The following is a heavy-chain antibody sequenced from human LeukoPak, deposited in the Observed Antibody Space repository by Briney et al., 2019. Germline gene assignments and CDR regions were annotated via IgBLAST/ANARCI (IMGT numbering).Heavy chain of an antibody. CDR2: INPKSGVT. CDR3: ARARARSENWFDP. J-gene: IGHJ5*02. Sequence: ASVKVSCKASGYTFTGYYMHWVRQAPGQGLEWMGWINPKSGVTNYAQKFQGRVTMTRDTSIRTAYMELSRLRSDDTAVYYCARARARSENWFDPWGQGTLVTVSS. V-gene: IGHV1-2*02. CDR1: GYTFTGYY.